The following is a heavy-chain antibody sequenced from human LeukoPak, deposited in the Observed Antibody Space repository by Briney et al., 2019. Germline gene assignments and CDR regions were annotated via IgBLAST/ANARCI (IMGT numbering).Heavy chain of an antibody. V-gene: IGHV3-30-3*01. CDR3: ARDLEVYYDSSGVDY. Sequence: GRSLRLSCAASGFTFSSYAMHWVRQAPGKGLEWVAVISYDGSNKYYADSVKGRFTISRDNSKNTPYLQMNSLRAEDTAVYYCARDLEVYYDSSGVDYWGQGTLVTVSS. CDR1: GFTFSSYA. J-gene: IGHJ4*02. D-gene: IGHD3-22*01. CDR2: ISYDGSNK.